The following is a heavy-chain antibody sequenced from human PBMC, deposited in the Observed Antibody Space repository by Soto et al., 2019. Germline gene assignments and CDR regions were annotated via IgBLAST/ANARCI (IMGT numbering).Heavy chain of an antibody. V-gene: IGHV5-10-1*01. CDR1: GYSFTSYW. J-gene: IGHJ6*02. CDR3: ARQVIEYIVVVPQLMGYYYYGMDV. D-gene: IGHD2-2*01. Sequence: GESLKISCKGSGYSFTSYWISWVRQMPGKGLEWMGRIDPRDSYTNYSPSFQGHVTISADKSISTAYLQWSSLQASDTAMYYCARQVIEYIVVVPQLMGYYYYGMDVWGQGTTVTVSS. CDR2: IDPRDSYT.